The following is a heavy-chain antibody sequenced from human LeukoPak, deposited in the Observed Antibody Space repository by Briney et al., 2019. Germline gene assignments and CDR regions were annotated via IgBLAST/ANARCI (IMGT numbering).Heavy chain of an antibody. CDR2: LYSGSSP. V-gene: IGHV3-53*01. CDR3: ARVGDHYQWYLDV. J-gene: IGHJ2*01. D-gene: IGHD2-2*01. Sequence: PGGPLTLSCGVSVFILSTKYMNCAPHSPGKGLVWVSILYSGSSPYYTDSVKGRFAVSRDDSKNTLYLQMNSLGVEDTAVYYCARVGDHYQWYLDVWGRGTLGTVSS. CDR1: VFILSTKY.